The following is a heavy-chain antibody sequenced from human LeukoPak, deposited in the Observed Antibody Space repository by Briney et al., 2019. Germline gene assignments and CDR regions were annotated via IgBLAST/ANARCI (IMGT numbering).Heavy chain of an antibody. Sequence: KPSETLSLTCAVYGGSFSGYYWSWIRQPPGKGLEWIGEINHSGSTNYNPSLKSRVTISVDTSKNQFSLKLSSVTAADTAVYYCASNQGYYDILTGYSPTYYFDYWGQGTLVTVSS. CDR1: GGSFSGYY. J-gene: IGHJ4*02. D-gene: IGHD3-9*01. CDR2: INHSGST. CDR3: ASNQGYYDILTGYSPTYYFDY. V-gene: IGHV4-34*01.